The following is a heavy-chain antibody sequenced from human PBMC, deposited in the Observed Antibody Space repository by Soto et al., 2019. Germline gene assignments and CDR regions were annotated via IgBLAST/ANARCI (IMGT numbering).Heavy chain of an antibody. J-gene: IGHJ4*02. CDR1: GGTFSSYA. CDR3: ARMSGQQLVRVHFDY. CDR2: IIPIFGTT. V-gene: IGHV1-69*01. Sequence: QVQLVQSEAEVKEPGSSVQVSCKASGGTFSSYAISWVRQAPGQGLEWMGGIIPIFGTTDYAQKFQGRVTITADQYTTTAYMDLSSLRSEDTDVYYCARMSGQQLVRVHFDYWGQGTLVTVSS. D-gene: IGHD6-13*01.